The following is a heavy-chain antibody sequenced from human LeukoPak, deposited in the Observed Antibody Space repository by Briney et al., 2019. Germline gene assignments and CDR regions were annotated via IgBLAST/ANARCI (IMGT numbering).Heavy chain of an antibody. Sequence: ASVKVSCKASGYTFTGYFIHWVRQAPGQGPEWMGWINPNSGATNYAQKFQGRVTMTRNTSISTANMELSRLKSDDTAIYYCARLDYGDNSGYWGQGTLVTVSS. CDR2: INPNSGAT. CDR3: ARLDYGDNSGY. D-gene: IGHD4-23*01. V-gene: IGHV1-2*02. J-gene: IGHJ4*02. CDR1: GYTFTGYF.